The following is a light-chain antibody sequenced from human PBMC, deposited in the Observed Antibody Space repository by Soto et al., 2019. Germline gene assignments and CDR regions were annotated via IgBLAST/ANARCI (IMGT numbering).Light chain of an antibody. J-gene: IGKJ5*01. CDR1: QSVGSY. Sequence: EIVLTQSPVTLSLCPGERATLSCRASQSVGSYLAWLQQKPGQAPRLLIYDASKRATGIPGRFSGSGSGTDFILTISSLEPEDFAVYYCQQRRDSITFGQGTRLEIK. CDR2: DAS. V-gene: IGKV3-11*01. CDR3: QQRRDSIT.